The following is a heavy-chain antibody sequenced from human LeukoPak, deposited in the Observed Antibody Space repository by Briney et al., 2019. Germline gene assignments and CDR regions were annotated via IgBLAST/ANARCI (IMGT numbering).Heavy chain of an antibody. V-gene: IGHV1-69*13. D-gene: IGHD2-2*01. CDR1: GGTFSSYA. Sequence: ASVKVSCKASGGTFSSYAISWVRQAPGQGLEWMGGTIPIFGTANYAQKFQGRVTITADESTSTAYMELSSLRSEDTAVYYCARGVLGYCSSTSCRYYYYYYMDVWGKGTTVTVSS. CDR3: ARGVLGYCSSTSCRYYYYYYMDV. J-gene: IGHJ6*03. CDR2: TIPIFGTA.